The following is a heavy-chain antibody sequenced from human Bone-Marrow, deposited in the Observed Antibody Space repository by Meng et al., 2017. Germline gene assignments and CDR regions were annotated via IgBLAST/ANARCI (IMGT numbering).Heavy chain of an antibody. J-gene: IGHJ4*02. CDR3: SGHIDY. D-gene: IGHD5-12*01. V-gene: IGHV3-30*07. Sequence: QVQLVEAGGGVVQPGRSLRLSCAASGFTFSSYAMHWVRQAPGKGLEWVAVISYDGSNKYYADSVKGRFTISRDNSKNTLYLQMNSLKTEDTAVYYCSGHIDYWGQGTLVTVSS. CDR2: ISYDGSNK. CDR1: GFTFSSYA.